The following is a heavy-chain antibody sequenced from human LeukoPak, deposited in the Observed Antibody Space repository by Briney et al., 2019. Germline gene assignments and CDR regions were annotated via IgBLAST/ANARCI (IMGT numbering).Heavy chain of an antibody. V-gene: IGHV3-43*02. CDR2: ISGDGGST. CDR1: GFTFSSSW. J-gene: IGHJ4*02. Sequence: GGSLRLSCAASGFTFSSSWMYWVRQAPGKGLEWVSLISGDGGSTYYADSVKGRFTISRDNSKNSLYLQMNSLRTEDTALYYCAKLHFWSGYYDYWGQGTLVTVSS. CDR3: AKLHFWSGYYDY. D-gene: IGHD3-3*02.